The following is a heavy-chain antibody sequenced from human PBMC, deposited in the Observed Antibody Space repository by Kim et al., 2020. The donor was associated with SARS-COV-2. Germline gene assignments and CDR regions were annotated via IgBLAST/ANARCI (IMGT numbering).Heavy chain of an antibody. CDR3: ARARVEAVAGNYFHY. V-gene: IGHV3-53*01. CDR2: IYSGGST. CDR1: GFTVSSNY. Sequence: GGSLRLSCAASGFTVSSNYMSWVRQAPGKGLEWVSVIYSGGSTYYADSVKGRFTISRDNSKNTLYLQMNSLRAEDTAVYYCARARVEAVAGNYFHYWGQGTLVTVSS. J-gene: IGHJ4*02. D-gene: IGHD6-19*01.